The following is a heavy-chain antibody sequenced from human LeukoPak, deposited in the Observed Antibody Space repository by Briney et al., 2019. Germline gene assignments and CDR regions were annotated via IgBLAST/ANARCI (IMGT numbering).Heavy chain of an antibody. CDR2: IYHSGST. J-gene: IGHJ6*03. CDR3: ARDQRGLAAGRTYYYYYMDV. V-gene: IGHV4-30-2*01. D-gene: IGHD6-13*01. CDR1: GGSISSGGYY. Sequence: SETLSLTCIVSGGSISSGGYYWSWIRQPPGKGLEWIGYIYHSGSTYYNPSLKSRVTISVDRSKNQFSLKLSSVTAADTAVYYCARDQRGLAAGRTYYYYYMDVWGKGTTVTVSS.